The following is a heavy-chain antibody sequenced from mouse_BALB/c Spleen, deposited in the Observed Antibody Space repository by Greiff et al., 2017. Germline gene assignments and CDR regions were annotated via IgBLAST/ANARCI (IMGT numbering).Heavy chain of an antibody. V-gene: IGHV5-17*02. J-gene: IGHJ2*01. Sequence: EVKLVESGGGLVQPGGSRKLSCAASGFTFSSVGMHWVRQAPEKGLEWVAYISSGSSTIYYADTVKGRFTISRDNPKNTLFLQMTSLRSEDTAMYCCARSNKDYWGQGTTLTVSS. CDR1: GFTFSSVG. CDR2: ISSGSSTI. CDR3: ARSNKDY.